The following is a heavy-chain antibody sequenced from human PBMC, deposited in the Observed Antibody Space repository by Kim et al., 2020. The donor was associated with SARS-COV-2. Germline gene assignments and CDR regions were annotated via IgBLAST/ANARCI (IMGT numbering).Heavy chain of an antibody. CDR1: GFTFSSYA. Sequence: GGSLRLSCAASGFTFSSYAMSWVRQARGKGLEWVSVIYSGGSSTYYADSVKGRFTISRDNSKNTLYLQMNSLRAEDTAVYYCATGRGSYLNWGQGTLVTVSS. CDR2: IYSGGSST. D-gene: IGHD1-26*01. V-gene: IGHV3-23*03. CDR3: ATGRGSYLN. J-gene: IGHJ4*02.